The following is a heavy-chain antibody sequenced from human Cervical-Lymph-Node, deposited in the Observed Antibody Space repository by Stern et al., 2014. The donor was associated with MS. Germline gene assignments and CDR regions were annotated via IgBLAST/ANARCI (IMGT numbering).Heavy chain of an antibody. J-gene: IGHJ6*02. V-gene: IGHV1-18*01. CDR2: INAYNGNT. CDR3: ARSYGSGIYGMDV. D-gene: IGHD3-10*01. Sequence: VQLVESGGEVKKPGASVKVSCKASGYTFAGYGITWVRQAPGQGLEWMGWINAYNGNTNYAQKRQDRVTMTTDTPTSIAYLELKGLRSDDTAVYYCARSYGSGIYGMDVWGQGTTVIVSS. CDR1: GYTFAGYG.